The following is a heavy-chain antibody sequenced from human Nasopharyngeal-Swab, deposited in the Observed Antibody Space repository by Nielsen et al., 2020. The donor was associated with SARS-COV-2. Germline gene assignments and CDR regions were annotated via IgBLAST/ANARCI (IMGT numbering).Heavy chain of an antibody. Sequence: GESLKISCATSGFTFSSYAMSWVRQAPGKGLEWVSAISYTGGRTYYADSVKGRLTISRDNSNSTLYLQMISLRPEDTAIYYCAKGDESSGIFDYWGQGTLVTVSS. J-gene: IGHJ4*02. V-gene: IGHV3-23*01. CDR3: AKGDESSGIFDY. CDR2: ISYTGGRT. CDR1: GFTFSSYA. D-gene: IGHD3-22*01.